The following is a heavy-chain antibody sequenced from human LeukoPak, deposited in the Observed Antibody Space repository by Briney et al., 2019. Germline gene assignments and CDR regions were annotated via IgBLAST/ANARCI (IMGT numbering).Heavy chain of an antibody. J-gene: IGHJ5*02. CDR1: GFTFSSYV. V-gene: IGHV3-23*01. CDR3: AKEAGYSSSWHDSWFDP. CDR2: ISGSGGST. D-gene: IGHD6-13*01. Sequence: GGSLRLSCAASGFTFSSYVMSWVRQAPGKGLEWVSAISGSGGSTYYADSVKGRFTISRDNSKNTLYLQMNSLRAEDTAVYYCAKEAGYSSSWHDSWFDPWGQGTLVTVSS.